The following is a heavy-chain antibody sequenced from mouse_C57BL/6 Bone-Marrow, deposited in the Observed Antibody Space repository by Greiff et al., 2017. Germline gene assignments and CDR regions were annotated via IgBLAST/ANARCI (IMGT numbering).Heavy chain of an antibody. J-gene: IGHJ2*01. CDR3: TSYYYGSSFFGY. CDR1: GFNIKDDY. CDR2: IDPENGDT. D-gene: IGHD1-1*01. Sequence: EVKLQESGAELVRPGASVKLSCTASGFNIKDDYMHWVKQRPEQGLEWIGWIDPENGDTEYASKFQGKATITADTSSNPAYLQLSSLTSEDTAVYYCTSYYYGSSFFGYWGQGTTLTVSA. V-gene: IGHV14-4*01.